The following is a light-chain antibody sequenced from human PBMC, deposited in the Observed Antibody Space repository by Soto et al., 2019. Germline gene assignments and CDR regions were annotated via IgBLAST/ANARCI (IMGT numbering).Light chain of an antibody. CDR3: QRYNSAPRT. CDR2: GAS. CDR1: QGINNY. V-gene: IGKV1-27*01. J-gene: IGKJ1*01. Sequence: DIQMTQSPSSLSASVGDRVTITCRASQGINNYLAWYQQKPGKVPNLLVSGASTLQSGVPSRFSGSGSGTEFTLTISSLQPEDVAIYYCQRYNSAPRTLGQGTKVDIK.